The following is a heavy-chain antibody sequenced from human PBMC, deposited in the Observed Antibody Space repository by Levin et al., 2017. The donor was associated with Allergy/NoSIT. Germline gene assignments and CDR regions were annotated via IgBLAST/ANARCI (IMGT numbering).Heavy chain of an antibody. J-gene: IGHJ5*02. Sequence: GESLKISCAASGFTFSSYAMSWVRQAPGKGLEWVSAISGSGGSTYYADSVKGRFTISRDNSKNTLYLQMSSLRAEDTAVYSCAKDRDFSGYYYGWFDPWGQGTLVTVSS. CDR1: GFTFSSYA. CDR2: ISGSGGST. CDR3: AKDRDFSGYYYGWFDP. V-gene: IGHV3-23*01. D-gene: IGHD3-22*01.